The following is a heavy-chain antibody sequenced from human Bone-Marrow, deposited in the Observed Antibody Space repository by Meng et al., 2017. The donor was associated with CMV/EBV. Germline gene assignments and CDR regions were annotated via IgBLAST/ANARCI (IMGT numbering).Heavy chain of an antibody. CDR1: GYTFTGYY. CDR3: ARDPYFPSIAARPTPNWFDP. J-gene: IGHJ5*02. CDR2: INPNSGGT. D-gene: IGHD6-6*01. Sequence: ASVKVSCKASGYTFTGYYMHWVRQAPGQGLEWMGWINPNSGGTNYAQKFQGRVTMTRDTSISTAYMELSRLRSDDTAVYYCARDPYFPSIAARPTPNWFDPWGQGTRVTGSS. V-gene: IGHV1-2*02.